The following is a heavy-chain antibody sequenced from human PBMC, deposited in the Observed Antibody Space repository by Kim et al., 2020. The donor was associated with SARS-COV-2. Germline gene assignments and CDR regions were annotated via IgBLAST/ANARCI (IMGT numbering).Heavy chain of an antibody. CDR2: TT. CDR3: ARDRSGYSSY. V-gene: IGHV3-48*04. Sequence: TTYYADSVKGRFAISRDNAKNSLYLQMNSLRAEDTAVYYCARDRSGYSSYWGQGTLVTVSS. J-gene: IGHJ4*02. D-gene: IGHD5-12*01.